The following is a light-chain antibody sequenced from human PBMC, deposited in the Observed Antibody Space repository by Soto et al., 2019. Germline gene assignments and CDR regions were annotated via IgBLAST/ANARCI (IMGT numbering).Light chain of an antibody. Sequence: DIVMTQSPDSLAVSLGERATINCKSSQSVLYSPNNRSYLAWYQQKPGQPPKLLIYWASTRESGVPDRFSGSGSGSDFTLTISSLQAEDVAVYSCQQYYATPPTFGRGTKLEIK. V-gene: IGKV4-1*01. J-gene: IGKJ2*01. CDR1: QSVLYSPNNRSY. CDR3: QQYYATPPT. CDR2: WAS.